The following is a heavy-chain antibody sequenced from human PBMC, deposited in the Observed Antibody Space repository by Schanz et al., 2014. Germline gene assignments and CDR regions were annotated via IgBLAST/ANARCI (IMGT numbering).Heavy chain of an antibody. Sequence: EVQLVESGGGLVQPGGSLRLSCVASGLTVSSNYMTWVRQAPGKGLEWVSILYTGGTTYYADSVRGRFTISRDNSKNTVYLQMNSLRSEDTAVYYCTRDRGALINHNDALDLWGQGTMVSVSS. J-gene: IGHJ3*01. CDR2: LYTGGTT. V-gene: IGHV3-66*01. D-gene: IGHD3-16*01. CDR3: TRDRGALINHNDALDL. CDR1: GLTVSSNY.